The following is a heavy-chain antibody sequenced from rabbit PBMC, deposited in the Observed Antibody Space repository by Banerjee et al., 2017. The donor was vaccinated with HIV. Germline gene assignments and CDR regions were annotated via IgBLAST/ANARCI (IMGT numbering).Heavy chain of an antibody. V-gene: IGHV1S45*01. CDR2: IYTGDGVT. Sequence: QEQLEESGGDLVKPEGSLTLTCTAFGFSFSNKYVMCWVRQAPGKGLEWIACIYTGDGVTNYASWAKGRFTISKTSSTTVTLQMTSLTAADTATYFCARGIDIGTHLDLWGPGTLVTVS. CDR1: GFSFSNKYV. CDR3: ARGIDIGTHLDL. J-gene: IGHJ3*01.